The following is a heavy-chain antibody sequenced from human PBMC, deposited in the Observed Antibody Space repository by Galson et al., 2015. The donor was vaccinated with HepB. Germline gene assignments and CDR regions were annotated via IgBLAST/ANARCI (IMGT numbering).Heavy chain of an antibody. CDR3: AKETGELSGSYWVSREYYFDY. D-gene: IGHD1-26*01. V-gene: IGHV3-23*01. Sequence: SLRLSCAASGFTFSSYAMSWVRRAPGKGLEWVSAISGSGGSTYYADSVKGRFTISRDNSKNTLYLQMNSLRAEDTAVYYCAKETGELSGSYWVSREYYFDYWGQGTLVTVSS. CDR2: ISGSGGST. CDR1: GFTFSSYA. J-gene: IGHJ4*02.